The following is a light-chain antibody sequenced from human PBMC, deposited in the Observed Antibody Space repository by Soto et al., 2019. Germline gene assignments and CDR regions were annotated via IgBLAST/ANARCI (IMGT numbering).Light chain of an antibody. CDR2: VAS. Sequence: DIQMTQSPSSLSASVGDRVTITCRARQSINTYLNWYQQKPGKAPKLLIYVASTLQSGVPSRFRGSRSGTDFTLTINSLQPEDSATYYYHQSYTTPALTFGAITQVEI. CDR3: HQSYTTPALT. CDR1: QSINTY. V-gene: IGKV1-39*01. J-gene: IGKJ4*01.